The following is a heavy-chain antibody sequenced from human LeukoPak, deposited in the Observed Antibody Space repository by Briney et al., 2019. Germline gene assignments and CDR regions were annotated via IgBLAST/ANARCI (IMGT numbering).Heavy chain of an antibody. J-gene: IGHJ4*02. CDR2: IDPSDSYT. Sequence: GESLKISCKGSGYIFTSYWISWVRQMPGKGLEWMGRIDPSDSYTNYSPSFQGHVTISADKSISTAYLQWSSLKASDTAMYYRARLPRGSSGWYIGSLRYYFDYWGQGTLVTVSS. V-gene: IGHV5-10-1*01. CDR3: ARLPRGSSGWYIGSLRYYFDY. CDR1: GYIFTSYW. D-gene: IGHD6-19*01.